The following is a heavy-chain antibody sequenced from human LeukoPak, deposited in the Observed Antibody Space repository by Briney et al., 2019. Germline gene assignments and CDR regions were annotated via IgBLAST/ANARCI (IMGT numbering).Heavy chain of an antibody. J-gene: IGHJ3*02. V-gene: IGHV4-38-2*01. CDR3: AADSVYGLDAFDI. D-gene: IGHD1-14*01. Sequence: SETLSLTCAVSGYSISSGYYWGWIRQPPGKGLEWIGSIYHSESTYYNPSLKSRVTISVDTSKNQFSLKLSSVTAADTAVYYCAADSVYGLDAFDIWGQGTMVTVSS. CDR1: GYSISSGYY. CDR2: IYHSEST.